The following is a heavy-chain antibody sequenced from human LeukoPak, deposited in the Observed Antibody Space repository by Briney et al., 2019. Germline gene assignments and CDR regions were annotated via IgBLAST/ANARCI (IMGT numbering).Heavy chain of an antibody. CDR2: ITGSGESV. D-gene: IGHD1-14*01. CDR1: GLSLSDYY. CDR3: TRDPEYSDT. J-gene: IGHJ5*02. Sequence: GGSLRLSCAASGLSLSDYYINWIRQAPGRGLEWIAYITGSGESVYYADSVKGRFSVSRDNAANSIFLQMDSLRVDVSAVYYCTRDPEYSDTWGPGTLVTVSS. V-gene: IGHV3-11*01.